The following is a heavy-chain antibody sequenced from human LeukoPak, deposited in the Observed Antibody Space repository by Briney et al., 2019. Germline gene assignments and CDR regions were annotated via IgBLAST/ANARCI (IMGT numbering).Heavy chain of an antibody. CDR3: ARGSLSGRAFDL. J-gene: IGHJ3*01. Sequence: GVSLRLSCAASEFTVISNYMSWVRQAPGKGLEWVSIIYTGGTTSYADSVKGRFTVSRDDFKNTLSLQMNSLRAEDTAVYYCARGSLSGRAFDLWGQGTMVTVSS. CDR1: EFTVISNY. CDR2: IYTGGTT. V-gene: IGHV3-53*01.